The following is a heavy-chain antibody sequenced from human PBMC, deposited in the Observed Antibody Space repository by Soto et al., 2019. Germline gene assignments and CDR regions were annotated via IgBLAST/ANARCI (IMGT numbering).Heavy chain of an antibody. Sequence: GGSLRLSCAASGFTFSTYEMNWVRQAPGKGLQWVSYINRSGDTKHYADSAKGRFTISRDNAKNSLYLQMNSLRAEDTALYYCVSVNGYFESWGQGTLVTVSS. CDR1: GFTFSTYE. J-gene: IGHJ4*02. CDR2: INRSGDTK. CDR3: VSVNGYFES. V-gene: IGHV3-48*03. D-gene: IGHD2-8*01.